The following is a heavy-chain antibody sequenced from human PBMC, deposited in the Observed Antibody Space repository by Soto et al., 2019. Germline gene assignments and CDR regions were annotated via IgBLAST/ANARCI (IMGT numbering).Heavy chain of an antibody. CDR1: AVTINVHG. D-gene: IGHD3-3*01. V-gene: IGHV3-30*03. Sequence: SLRLSCTSSAVTINVHGIQWVRQAPAKGLEWVAFITNDASVQYYAESVKGRFTISRVHSKNTVDLQMSNLRSEETAVYYCARDIWSGDYKWFDSWGPGTLVTVSS. CDR3: ARDIWSGDYKWFDS. CDR2: ITNDASVQ. J-gene: IGHJ5*01.